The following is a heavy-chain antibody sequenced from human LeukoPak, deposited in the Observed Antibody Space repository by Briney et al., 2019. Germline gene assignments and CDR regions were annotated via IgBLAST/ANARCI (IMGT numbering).Heavy chain of an antibody. CDR3: ARGCSATCYSTFDY. CDR1: GFTFDDYA. J-gene: IGHJ4*02. Sequence: GGSLRLSCEASGFTFDDYAMAWVRQTPGKGLEWVSTISGNGINTYYADSVKGRFTISRDNSKNALYLQMNSLRTEDTAIYYCARGCSATCYSTFDYWGLGTLVTVSS. D-gene: IGHD2-2*01. V-gene: IGHV3-23*01. CDR2: ISGNGINT.